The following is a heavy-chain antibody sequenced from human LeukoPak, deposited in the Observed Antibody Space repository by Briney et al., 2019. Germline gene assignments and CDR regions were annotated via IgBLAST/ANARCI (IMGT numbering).Heavy chain of an antibody. CDR1: GGTFSSYA. D-gene: IGHD6-13*01. CDR3: ARATYSSPDAFDI. V-gene: IGHV1-69*05. Sequence: ASVKVSCKASGGTFSSYAISWVRQAPGQGLEWMGGIIPIFGTANYAQKFQGRVTITTDESTSTACMELSSLRSEDTAVYYCARATYSSPDAFDIWGQGTMVTVSS. J-gene: IGHJ3*02. CDR2: IIPIFGTA.